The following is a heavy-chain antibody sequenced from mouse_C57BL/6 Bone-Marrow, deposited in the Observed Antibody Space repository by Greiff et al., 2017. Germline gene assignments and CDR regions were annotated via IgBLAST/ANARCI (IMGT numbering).Heavy chain of an antibody. Sequence: VQLQQSGAELVRPGASVTLSCKASGYTFTDYEMHWVKQTPVHGLEWIGAIDPETGGTDYNQKFKGKAILTADKSSSTAYMELRSLTSEDSAVYYCTRGWGWLLWFAYWGQGTLGTVSA. CDR3: TRGWGWLLWFAY. V-gene: IGHV1-15*01. J-gene: IGHJ3*01. CDR1: GYTFTDYE. CDR2: IDPETGGT. D-gene: IGHD2-3*01.